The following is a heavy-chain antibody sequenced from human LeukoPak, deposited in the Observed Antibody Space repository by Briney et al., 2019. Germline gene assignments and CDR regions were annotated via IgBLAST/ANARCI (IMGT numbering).Heavy chain of an antibody. Sequence: GGSLRLSCAASGFTVSSNYMSWVPQAPGKGLEWVPVIYSGGSTYYADSVKGRFTISRHNSKNTLYLQINSLRAEDTAVYYCASAPFGELIWGQGTLVTVSS. D-gene: IGHD3-10*01. V-gene: IGHV3-53*04. CDR2: IYSGGST. CDR1: GFTVSSNY. CDR3: ASAPFGELI. J-gene: IGHJ4*02.